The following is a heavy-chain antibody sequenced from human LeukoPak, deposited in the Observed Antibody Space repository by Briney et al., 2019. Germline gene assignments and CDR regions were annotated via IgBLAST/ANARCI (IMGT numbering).Heavy chain of an antibody. J-gene: IGHJ4*02. CDR1: GFVFNDYA. CDR2: ISYDGSNK. V-gene: IGHV3-30*18. D-gene: IGHD4-23*01. Sequence: GGSLRLSCAASGFVFNDYAIHWVRQAPGKGLEWVAVISYDGSNKSYANSVKGRFTISRDNSKNTLYLQMNSLRGEDTAVYYCAKSGHFLERWDYVGNIDSWGQGTLVTVSS. CDR3: AKSGHFLERWDYVGNIDS.